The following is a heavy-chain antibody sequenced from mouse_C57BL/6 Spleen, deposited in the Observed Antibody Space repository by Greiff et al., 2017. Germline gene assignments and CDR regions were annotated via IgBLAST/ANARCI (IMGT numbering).Heavy chain of an antibody. CDR2: IHPNSGST. Sequence: VQLQQPGAELVKPGASVKLSCKASGYTFTSYWMHWVKQRPGQGLEWIGMIHPNSGSTNYNETFKSKATLTVDKSSSTAYMQLSSLTSEDSAVYYCASDYYYGRGGYFDVWGTGTTVTVSS. J-gene: IGHJ1*03. D-gene: IGHD1-1*01. V-gene: IGHV1-64*01. CDR3: ASDYYYGRGGYFDV. CDR1: GYTFTSYW.